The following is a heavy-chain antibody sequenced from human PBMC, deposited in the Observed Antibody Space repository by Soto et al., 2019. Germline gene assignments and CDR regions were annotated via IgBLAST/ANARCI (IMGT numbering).Heavy chain of an antibody. D-gene: IGHD6-19*01. CDR3: ARGGVWVTHSSGWITRALDAFDI. CDR2: ISAYNGNT. CDR1: GYTFTSYG. J-gene: IGHJ3*02. V-gene: IGHV1-18*01. Sequence: GASVKVSCKASGYTFTSYGISWVRQAPGQGLEWMGWISAYNGNTNYAQKHQGRVTMTTDTSTSTAYMELRSLRSDDTAVYYCARGGVWVTHSSGWITRALDAFDIWGQGTMVTVS.